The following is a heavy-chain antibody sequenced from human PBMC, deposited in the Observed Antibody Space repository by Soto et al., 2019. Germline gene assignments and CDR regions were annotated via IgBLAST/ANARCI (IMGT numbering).Heavy chain of an antibody. Sequence: EVQLVESGGGLVQPGRSLRLSCAASGFNCDDYAMHWVRHAPGKNMEWVSGISWEAGSVGYGDSVKGRFTISRDNAKNSVYLEMNSLRSEDTALYYCARDHDEDFGYDLDYMNYWGQGTLFTVSS. J-gene: IGHJ4*02. D-gene: IGHD5-12*01. CDR1: GFNCDDYA. CDR3: ARDHDEDFGYDLDYMNY. CDR2: ISWEAGSV. V-gene: IGHV3-9*01.